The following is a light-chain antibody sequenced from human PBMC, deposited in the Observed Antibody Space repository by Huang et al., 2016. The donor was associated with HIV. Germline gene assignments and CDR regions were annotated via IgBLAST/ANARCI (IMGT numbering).Light chain of an antibody. CDR2: GAS. CDR3: QQLSTSLT. J-gene: IGKJ4*01. V-gene: IGKV1-9*01. Sequence: IQLTQSPSSLSASVGDRVTITCRASQDIRSSLAWYQQKPGKAPKLLIYGASTLQSGVPSRFSGSGSGTGYSLTISSLQAEDVATYYCQQLSTSLTFGGGTKVEMK. CDR1: QDIRSS.